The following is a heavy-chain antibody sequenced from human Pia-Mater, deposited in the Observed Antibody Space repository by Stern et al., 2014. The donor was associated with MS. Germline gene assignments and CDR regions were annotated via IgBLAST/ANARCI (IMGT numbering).Heavy chain of an antibody. CDR2: MNPNNANT. V-gene: IGHV1-8*01. CDR1: GYTFINYD. D-gene: IGHD3-16*01. J-gene: IGHJ6*02. CDR3: VRGGLSYGYGLDA. Sequence: VQLVESGAQVRKPGASVKVSCQASGYTFINYDIFWVRQATGQGLEWMAWMNPNNANTGHAQKFQGRVTMTRNTSISTAYMELSGLRSDDTAVYYCVRGGLSYGYGLDAWGQGTAVIVSS.